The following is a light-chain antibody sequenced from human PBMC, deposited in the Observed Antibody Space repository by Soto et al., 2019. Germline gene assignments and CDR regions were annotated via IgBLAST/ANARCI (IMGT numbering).Light chain of an antibody. Sequence: QLVLTQPPSASGTPGQTVAISCSGSNSNFGSNTVNWYQQFPGTAPKLLIYGNNQRPSGVPDRFSGSKSDTSASLAISGLLSEDESDYYCVTWADSLNVWVFGGGTKVTVL. CDR3: VTWADSLNVWV. V-gene: IGLV1-44*01. J-gene: IGLJ3*02. CDR2: GNN. CDR1: NSNFGSNT.